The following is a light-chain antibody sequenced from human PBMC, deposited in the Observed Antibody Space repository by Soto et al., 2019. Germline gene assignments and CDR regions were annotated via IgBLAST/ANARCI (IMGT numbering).Light chain of an antibody. Sequence: EIVLTQSPATLSLSPGERATLSCRASQSVSSYLAWYQQKPGQAPRLLIYDASNRATGIPARFSGSGSGTDFTLNISSLEPEDFAVYYCQQRSNWPPVFGQGTKLEIK. J-gene: IGKJ2*01. CDR3: QQRSNWPPV. V-gene: IGKV3-11*01. CDR1: QSVSSY. CDR2: DAS.